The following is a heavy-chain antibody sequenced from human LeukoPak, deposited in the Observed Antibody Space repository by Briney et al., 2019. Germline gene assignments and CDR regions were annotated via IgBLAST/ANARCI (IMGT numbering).Heavy chain of an antibody. J-gene: IGHJ4*02. Sequence: GGSLRLSCAASGFTFSSYAMSWVRQAPGKGREWVSAISGSGGSTYYADSVKGRFTISRDNSKNTLYLQMNSLRAEDTAVYYCATAPNSGYDPAEYYFDYWGQGTLVTVSS. CDR3: ATAPNSGYDPAEYYFDY. CDR2: ISGSGGST. V-gene: IGHV3-23*01. D-gene: IGHD5-12*01. CDR1: GFTFSSYA.